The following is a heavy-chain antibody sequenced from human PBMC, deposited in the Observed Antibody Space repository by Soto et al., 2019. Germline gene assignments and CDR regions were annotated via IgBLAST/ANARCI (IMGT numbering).Heavy chain of an antibody. Sequence: ASVKVSFKASGYTFTSYATHWVRQAPRQRVEWMGWINAGSGNTKYSQKFQGRVTISRDTSASTACMELSSLRSEDTAVYYCARDQWADEFWSGYRDYWSQGALVTVCS. CDR3: ARDQWADEFWSGYRDY. J-gene: IGHJ4*02. CDR2: INAGSGNT. V-gene: IGHV1-3*01. CDR1: GYTFTSYA. D-gene: IGHD3-3*01.